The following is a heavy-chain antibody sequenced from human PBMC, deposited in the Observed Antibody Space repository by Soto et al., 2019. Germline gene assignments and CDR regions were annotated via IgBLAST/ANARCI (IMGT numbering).Heavy chain of an antibody. CDR1: GFTFGDYA. D-gene: IGHD3-10*01. CDR3: TRAVLLWFGELLSGANWFDP. J-gene: IGHJ5*02. CDR2: IRSKAYGGTT. Sequence: GGSLRLSCTASGFTFGDYAMSWFRQAPGKGLEWVGFIRSKAYGGTTEYAASVKGRFTISRDDSKSIAYLQMNSLKTEDTAVYYCTRAVLLWFGELLSGANWFDPWGQGTLVTVSS. V-gene: IGHV3-49*03.